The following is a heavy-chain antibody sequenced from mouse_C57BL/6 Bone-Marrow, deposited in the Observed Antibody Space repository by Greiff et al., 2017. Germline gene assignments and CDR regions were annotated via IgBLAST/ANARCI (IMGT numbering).Heavy chain of an antibody. Sequence: VQGVESGAELVKPGASVKLSCKASGYTFTSYWMHWVKQRPGQGLEWIGMIHPNSGSTNYNEKFKSKATLTVDKSSSTAYMQLSSLTSEDSAVYYCARLTTVVAFDYWGQGTTLTVSS. V-gene: IGHV1-64*01. CDR1: GYTFTSYW. J-gene: IGHJ2*01. CDR3: ARLTTVVAFDY. D-gene: IGHD1-1*01. CDR2: IHPNSGST.